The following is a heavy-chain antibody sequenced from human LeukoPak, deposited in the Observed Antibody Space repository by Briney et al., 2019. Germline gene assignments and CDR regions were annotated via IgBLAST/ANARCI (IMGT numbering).Heavy chain of an antibody. V-gene: IGHV1-46*01. D-gene: IGHD1-26*01. CDR2: INPSGGST. CDR1: GYTFTNYY. Sequence: GASVKVSCKASGYTFTNYYIHWVRQAPGQGLECMGIINPSGGSTSYAQKFQGRVTMTRDMSTSTVYMELSSLRSEDTAVYYCARGYSVGAPVDYWGQGTLVTVSS. J-gene: IGHJ4*02. CDR3: ARGYSVGAPVDY.